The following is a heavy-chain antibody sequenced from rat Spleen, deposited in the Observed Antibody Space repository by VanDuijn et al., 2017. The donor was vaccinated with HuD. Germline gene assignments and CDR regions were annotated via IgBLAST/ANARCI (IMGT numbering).Heavy chain of an antibody. Sequence: EVELVESGGGLVQPGRSMKLSCEASGFTFSNYGMAWVRQAPTKGLEWVAFISTSGGSTYYRDSVKGRFTISRDNVKSTLYLLMDSLRSEDTATYYCTGDGTPRWGQGVMVTVSS. J-gene: IGHJ2*01. CDR3: TGDGTPR. D-gene: IGHD1-12*02. V-gene: IGHV5-25*01. CDR1: GFTFSNYG. CDR2: ISTSGGST.